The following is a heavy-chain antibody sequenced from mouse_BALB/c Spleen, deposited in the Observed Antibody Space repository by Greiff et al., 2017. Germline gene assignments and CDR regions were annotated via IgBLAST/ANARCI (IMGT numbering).Heavy chain of an antibody. CDR2: IWGDGST. D-gene: IGHD1-1*01. CDR3: ARGGYYGRNYFDY. V-gene: IGHV2-6-7*01. Sequence: VQLQESGPGLVAPSQSLSITCTVSGFSLTGYGVNWVRQPPGKGLEWLGMIWGDGSTDYNSALKSRLSISKDNSKSQVFLKMNSLPTDETARYYCARGGYYGRNYFDYWGQGTTLTVSS. CDR1: GFSLTGYG. J-gene: IGHJ2*01.